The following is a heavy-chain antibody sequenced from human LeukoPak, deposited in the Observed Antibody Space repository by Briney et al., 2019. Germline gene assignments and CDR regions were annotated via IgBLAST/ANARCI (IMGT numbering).Heavy chain of an antibody. Sequence: SETLSLTCAVYGGSFSGYYWSWTRQPPGKGLEWIGEINHSGSTNYNPSLKSRVTISVDTSKNQFSLKLSSVTAADTAVYYCARGPNYGSGSYYKSNDAFDIWGQGTMVTVSS. J-gene: IGHJ3*02. D-gene: IGHD3-10*01. CDR3: ARGPNYGSGSYYKSNDAFDI. V-gene: IGHV4-34*01. CDR1: GGSFSGYY. CDR2: INHSGST.